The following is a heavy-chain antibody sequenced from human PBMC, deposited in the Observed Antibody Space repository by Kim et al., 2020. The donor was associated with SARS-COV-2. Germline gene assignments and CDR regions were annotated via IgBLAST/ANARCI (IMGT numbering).Heavy chain of an antibody. Sequence: ASVKVSCKASGYTLTSYGINWVLQAPGQGLEYMGWISAYNGKTNFVQKFQGRVTMTVDTSTSTANMELRSLGSDDTAVYYCARGTYYSGLDVWGHGTTVTVSS. J-gene: IGHJ6*02. CDR1: GYTLTSYG. CDR3: ARGTYYSGLDV. CDR2: ISAYNGKT. V-gene: IGHV1-18*04.